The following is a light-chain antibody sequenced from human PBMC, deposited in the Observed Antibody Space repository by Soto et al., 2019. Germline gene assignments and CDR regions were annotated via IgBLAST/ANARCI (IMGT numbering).Light chain of an antibody. J-gene: IGKJ1*01. CDR3: QEYGSPRT. CDR2: GAS. Sequence: ETVLTQSPGTLSLSPGERATLSCRASQSVSSNYLAWYQQKPGQAPRLLIYGASSRATGIPDRFSGSGSGSDFTLTISRLEPVESSVYWCQEYGSPRTFGQGTKVEIK. CDR1: QSVSSNY. V-gene: IGKV3-20*01.